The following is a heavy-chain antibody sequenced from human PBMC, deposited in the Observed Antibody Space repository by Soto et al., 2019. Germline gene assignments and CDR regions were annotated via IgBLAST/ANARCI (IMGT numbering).Heavy chain of an antibody. V-gene: IGHV1-3*01. J-gene: IGHJ6*02. Sequence: ASVKVSCKASGYTFTSYAMHWVRQAPGQRLEWMGWINAGNGNTKYSQKFQGRVTITRDTSASTAYMELSSLRSEDTAVYYCAIETARRSGSYFGAPRYYGMDVWGQGTTVTVSS. D-gene: IGHD1-26*01. CDR1: GYTFTSYA. CDR3: AIETARRSGSYFGAPRYYGMDV. CDR2: INAGNGNT.